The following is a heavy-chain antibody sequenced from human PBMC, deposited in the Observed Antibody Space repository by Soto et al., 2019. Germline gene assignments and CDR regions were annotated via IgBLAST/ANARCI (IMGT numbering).Heavy chain of an antibody. Sequence: SETLYLTCTVSGGSIRSYYWSWIRQPPGKGLEWIAYIYYTGSTNYNPSLKSRVTLSADTSKNQFSLKLSSVTAADTAMYYCARVDSSGSYFDSWGQGTLVTVSS. D-gene: IGHD3-22*01. V-gene: IGHV4-59*01. CDR1: GGSIRSYY. CDR2: IYYTGST. J-gene: IGHJ4*02. CDR3: ARVDSSGSYFDS.